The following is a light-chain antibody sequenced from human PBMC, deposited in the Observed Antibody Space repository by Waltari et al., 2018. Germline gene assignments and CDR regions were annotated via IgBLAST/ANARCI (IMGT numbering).Light chain of an antibody. CDR3: QQYYSTPPT. CDR1: QSLLWSFNNNHY. Sequence: DIVMTQSPDSLAVSLGERATINCKSSQSLLWSFNNNHYLAWYQQKPGQPPKLLIHWASTRESGVPDRLSGSGSGADFTLTISSLQAEDVAVYYWQQYYSTPPTFGQGTKLEIK. J-gene: IGKJ2*01. V-gene: IGKV4-1*01. CDR2: WAS.